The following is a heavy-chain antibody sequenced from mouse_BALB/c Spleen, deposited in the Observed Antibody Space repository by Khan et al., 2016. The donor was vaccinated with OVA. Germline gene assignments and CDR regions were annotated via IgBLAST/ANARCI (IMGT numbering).Heavy chain of an antibody. CDR2: IGPGSSNA. Sequence: DLVKPGASVKLSCKASGYTFTSYWINWLKQRPGQGLEWIGRIGPGSSNAYYNDMFKDKATLTVDTSSNPAYIQLSSLSTEDSAVYFCARYKYYGRICYAVDYWGQGTSVTVSA. D-gene: IGHD1-1*01. CDR1: GYTFTSYW. V-gene: IGHV1S41*01. J-gene: IGHJ4*01. CDR3: ARYKYYGRICYAVDY.